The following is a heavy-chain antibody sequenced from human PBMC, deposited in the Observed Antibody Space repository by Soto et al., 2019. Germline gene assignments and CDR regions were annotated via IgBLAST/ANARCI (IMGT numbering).Heavy chain of an antibody. J-gene: IGHJ4*02. Sequence: GGSLRLSCAASGFTFSSYSMSWVRQAPGKGLEWVSGFSTGGDGGTTYYADSVEGRFTISRDNSKSTLFLQMNSLRAEDTAIYYCAKKVNSGPGSQFFDYWGPGTMVAVSS. D-gene: IGHD3-10*01. CDR1: GFTFSSYS. V-gene: IGHV3-23*01. CDR2: FSTGGDGGTT. CDR3: AKKVNSGPGSQFFDY.